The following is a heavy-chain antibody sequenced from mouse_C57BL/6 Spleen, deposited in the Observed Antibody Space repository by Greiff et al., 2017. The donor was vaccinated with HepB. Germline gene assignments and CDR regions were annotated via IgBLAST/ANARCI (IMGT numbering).Heavy chain of an antibody. D-gene: IGHD2-2*01. Sequence: EVQLVESGGDLVKPGGSLKLSCAASGFTFSSYGMSWVRQTPDKRLEWVATISSGGSYTYYPDSVKGRFTISRDNAKNTLYLQMSSLKSEDTAMYYCARGGYDEGGVDYWGQGTTLTVSS. CDR2: ISSGGSYT. J-gene: IGHJ2*01. V-gene: IGHV5-6*01. CDR1: GFTFSSYG. CDR3: ARGGYDEGGVDY.